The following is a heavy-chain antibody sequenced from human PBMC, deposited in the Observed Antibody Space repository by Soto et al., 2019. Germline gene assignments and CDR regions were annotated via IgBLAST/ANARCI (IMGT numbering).Heavy chain of an antibody. CDR1: GFTFSNAW. CDR2: IKSKTDGGTT. Sequence: GGSLILSCAASGFTFSNAWMNWVRQAPGKGLEWVGRIKSKTDGGTTDYAAPVKGRFTISRDDSKNTLYLQMNSLKTEDTAVYYCTTGTPGIAAAGSQYYYYYGMDVWGQGTTVTVSS. D-gene: IGHD6-13*01. J-gene: IGHJ6*02. CDR3: TTGTPGIAAAGSQYYYYYGMDV. V-gene: IGHV3-15*07.